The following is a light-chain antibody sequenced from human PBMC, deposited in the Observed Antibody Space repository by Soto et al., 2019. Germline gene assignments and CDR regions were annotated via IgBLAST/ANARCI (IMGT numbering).Light chain of an antibody. CDR2: AAS. V-gene: IGKV1-9*01. J-gene: IGKJ3*01. CDR3: QQLNSYPL. CDR1: QGISSY. Sequence: DIQLTQSPSFLSASVGDRVTITCRASQGISSYLAWYQQKPGKAPKLLIYAASTLQSGVPSRFSGSLSGTEFTLTIRSLQPENFATYYCQQLNSYPLFGPGTKVDIK.